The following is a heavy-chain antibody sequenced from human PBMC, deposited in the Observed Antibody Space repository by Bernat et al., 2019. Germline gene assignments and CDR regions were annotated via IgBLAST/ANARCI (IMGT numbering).Heavy chain of an antibody. Sequence: QVQLQESGPGLVKPSQTLSLTCTVSGGSISSGGYYWSWIRQHPGKGLEWIGYIYYSGSTYYNPSLKSRVTISVDTLKNQFSLKLSSVTAADTAVYYCARGDYYGSGSYYIAGVPYDYWGQGTLVTVSS. V-gene: IGHV4-31*03. J-gene: IGHJ4*02. CDR2: IYYSGST. CDR3: ARGDYYGSGSYYIAGVPYDY. CDR1: GGSISSGGYY. D-gene: IGHD3-10*01.